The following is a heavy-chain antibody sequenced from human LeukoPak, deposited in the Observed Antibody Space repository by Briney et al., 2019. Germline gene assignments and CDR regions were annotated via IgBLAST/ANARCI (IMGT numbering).Heavy chain of an antibody. D-gene: IGHD6-6*01. CDR3: ARDNDTDYSSSPGWFDS. V-gene: IGHV3-30-3*01. Sequence: GGSLRLSCAASGFTFSSYAMSRVRRAPGKGLEWGAVISSDGSNRFYADSVKGRFTVSRDNSKNTLYLQMNSLRVEDTAVYYCARDNDTDYSSSPGWFDSWGQGTLVTVSS. J-gene: IGHJ5*01. CDR2: ISSDGSNR. CDR1: GFTFSSYA.